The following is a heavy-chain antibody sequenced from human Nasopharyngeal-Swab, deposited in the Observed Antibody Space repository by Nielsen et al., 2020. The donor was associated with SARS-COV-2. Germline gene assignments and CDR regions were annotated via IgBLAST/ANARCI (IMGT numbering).Heavy chain of an antibody. V-gene: IGHV3-33*01. J-gene: IGHJ4*02. CDR1: GFTFSSYG. Sequence: GGSLRLSCAASGFTFSSYGMHWVRQAPGKGLEWVAVICYDGSNKYYADSVKGRFTISRDNSKNTLYLQMNSLRAEDTAVYYCARGRTSGYSYGFYFDYWGQGTLVTVSS. CDR2: ICYDGSNK. CDR3: ARGRTSGYSYGFYFDY. D-gene: IGHD5-18*01.